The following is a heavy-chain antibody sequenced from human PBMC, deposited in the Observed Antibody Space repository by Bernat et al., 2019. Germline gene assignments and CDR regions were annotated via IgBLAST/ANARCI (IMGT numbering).Heavy chain of an antibody. V-gene: IGHV3-48*03. CDR3: ASLVWYYYGVDV. CDR1: GFTFSSYA. D-gene: IGHD5/OR15-5a*01. CDR2: ISTSGSTV. Sequence: EVQLLDSGGGLVQPGGSLRLSCAASGFTFSSYAMSWVRLAPGKGLEWVSFISTSGSTVYYADSVKGRFTISRDNAKNSLYLQMNSLRAEDTAVYYCASLVWYYYGVDVWGQGTTVTVSS. J-gene: IGHJ6*02.